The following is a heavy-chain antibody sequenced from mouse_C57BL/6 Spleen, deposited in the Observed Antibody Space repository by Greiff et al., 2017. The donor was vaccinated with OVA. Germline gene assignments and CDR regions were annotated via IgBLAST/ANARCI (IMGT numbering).Heavy chain of an antibody. CDR3: AIPGTFLSFAY. CDR1: GFSLTSYG. V-gene: IGHV2-3*01. Sequence: VQVVESGPGLVAPSQSLSITCTVSGFSLTSYGVSWVRQPPGKGLEWLGIIWGDGSTNYHSALISRLSISKDNTKSQVFLKLNSLQTDDTATYYCAIPGTFLSFAYWGQGTLVTVSA. D-gene: IGHD4-1*01. CDR2: IWGDGST. J-gene: IGHJ3*01.